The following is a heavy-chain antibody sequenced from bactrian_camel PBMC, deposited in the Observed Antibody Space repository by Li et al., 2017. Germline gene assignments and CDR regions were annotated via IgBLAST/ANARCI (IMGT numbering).Heavy chain of an antibody. J-gene: IGHJ6*01. D-gene: IGHD1*01. CDR3: AKDGGAWMRYQFGY. V-gene: IGHV3S1*01. CDR2: ISGGGST. CDR1: GFTFGSSA. Sequence: HVQLVESGGGLVQPGGSLRLSCAASGFTFGSSAMFWVRQAPGKGLEWVSVISGGGSTYYADSVKGRFTISRDTTKNMLYLQMNSLESEDTALYYCAKDGGAWMRYQFGYWGQGTQVTVS.